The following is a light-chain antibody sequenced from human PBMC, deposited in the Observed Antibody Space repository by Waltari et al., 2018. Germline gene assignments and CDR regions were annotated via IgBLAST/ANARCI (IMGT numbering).Light chain of an antibody. Sequence: EIVLTQSPGTASFSPGERVTLPCRASQTVGSSSLAWYPQKPGQAPRLVIYSASRWATGIPDRFSGSGSGTDFSLTISRLEPEDFAVYYCQQHGTLPATFGQGTKVEIK. V-gene: IGKV3-20*01. CDR2: SAS. J-gene: IGKJ1*01. CDR3: QQHGTLPAT. CDR1: QTVGSSS.